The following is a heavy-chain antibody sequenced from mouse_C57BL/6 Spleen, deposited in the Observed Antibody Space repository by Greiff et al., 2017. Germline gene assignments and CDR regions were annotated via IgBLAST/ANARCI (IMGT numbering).Heavy chain of an antibody. CDR3: ASKGYYRGSRDY. CDR2: IYPGSGST. CDR1: GYTFTSYW. J-gene: IGHJ4*01. Sequence: QVQLQQPGAELVKPGASVKMSCKASGYTFTSYWITWVKQRPGQGLEWIGDIYPGSGSTNYNEKFKSKATLTVDTSSSTAYMQLSSLTSEDSAVYYCASKGYYRGSRDYWGQGTSVTVSS. V-gene: IGHV1-55*01. D-gene: IGHD2-12*01.